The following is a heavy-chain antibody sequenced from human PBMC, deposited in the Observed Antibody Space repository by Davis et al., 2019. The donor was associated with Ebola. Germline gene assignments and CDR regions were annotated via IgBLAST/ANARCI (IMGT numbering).Heavy chain of an antibody. CDR2: IYTGDSDT. V-gene: IGHV5-51*01. J-gene: IGHJ3*02. CDR3: ASLRRTITGMDDGFDI. CDR1: VHSFSSHW. D-gene: IGHD7-27*01. Sequence: PGGSLRLSCKVSVHSFSSHWIGWVRQMPGKGLEWMGIIYTGDSDTRYSPSFRGQVTISADKSSKTAFLQWSSLKASDTAMYYCASLRRTITGMDDGFDIWGQGTMVTVSS.